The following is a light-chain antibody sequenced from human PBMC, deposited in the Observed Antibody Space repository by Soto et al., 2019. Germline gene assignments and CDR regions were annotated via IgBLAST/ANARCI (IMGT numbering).Light chain of an antibody. Sequence: QSVLTQPASVSGSPGQSITISCTGSNSDIGTYNYVSWYQQHPGKAPQVLIFEVSNRPSGVSNRFSGSKSGNTVSLTISGLQADDEADYYCSSYTSSHTWVFGGGTQLTVL. V-gene: IGLV2-14*01. CDR2: EVS. CDR1: NSDIGTYNY. CDR3: SSYTSSHTWV. J-gene: IGLJ2*01.